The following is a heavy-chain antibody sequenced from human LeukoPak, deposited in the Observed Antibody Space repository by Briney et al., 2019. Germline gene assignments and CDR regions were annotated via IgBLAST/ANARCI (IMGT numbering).Heavy chain of an antibody. J-gene: IGHJ4*02. CDR2: ISSSGSTI. CDR3: ARDGIVVEFDY. Sequence: PGGSLRLSCAASGFTFSTYSMNWVRQAPGKGLEWVSSISSSGSTIYYADSVKGRFTISRDNAKNSLYLQMNSLRAEDTAVYYCARDGIVVEFDYWGQGTLVTVSS. V-gene: IGHV3-21*04. CDR1: GFTFSTYS. D-gene: IGHD3-22*01.